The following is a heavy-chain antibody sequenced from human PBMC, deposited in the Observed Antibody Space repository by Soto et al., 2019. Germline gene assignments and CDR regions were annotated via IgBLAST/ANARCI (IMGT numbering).Heavy chain of an antibody. CDR1: GFTFSSYW. CDR3: ARVQRFLEWFPNPFDY. V-gene: IGHV3-7*01. J-gene: IGHJ4*02. CDR2: IKQDGSEK. Sequence: EVQLVESGGGLVQPGGSLRLSCAASGFTFSSYWMSWVRQAPGKGLAWVANIKQDGSEKYYVDSVKGRFTISRDNAENTLYLQMNCLRAEDTAVYYCARVQRFLEWFPNPFDYWGQGTLVTVSS. D-gene: IGHD3-3*01.